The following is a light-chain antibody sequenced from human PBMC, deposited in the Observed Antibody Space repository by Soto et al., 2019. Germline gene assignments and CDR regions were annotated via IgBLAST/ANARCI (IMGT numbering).Light chain of an antibody. CDR1: SSDVGGYNY. V-gene: IGLV2-14*03. Sequence: QSALTQPASVSGSPGQSITISCTGTSSDVGGYNYVSWYQQHPGKVPKLMIYDVITRPPGVSTRFSGSKSGNTASLTISGLQAEDEADYYCSSYTSSSRVVFGTGTKLTVL. CDR3: SSYTSSSRVV. CDR2: DVI. J-gene: IGLJ1*01.